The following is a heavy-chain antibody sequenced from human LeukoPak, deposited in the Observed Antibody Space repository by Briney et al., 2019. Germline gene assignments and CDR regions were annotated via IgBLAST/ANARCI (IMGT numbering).Heavy chain of an antibody. CDR3: AKDSTAAAGGVFDY. CDR1: GFTFDDYA. V-gene: IGHV3-9*03. J-gene: IGHJ4*02. Sequence: PGRSLRLSCAASGFTFDDYAMHWVRQAPGKGLEWVSGISWNSGSIGYADSVKGRFTISRDNGKNSLYLQMNSLRAEDMALYYCAKDSTAAAGGVFDYWGQGTLVTVSS. CDR2: ISWNSGSI. D-gene: IGHD6-13*01.